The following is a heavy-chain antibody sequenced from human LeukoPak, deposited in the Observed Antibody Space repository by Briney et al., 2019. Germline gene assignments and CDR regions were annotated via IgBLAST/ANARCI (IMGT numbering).Heavy chain of an antibody. D-gene: IGHD2-2*01. J-gene: IGHJ2*01. Sequence: SETLSLTCTVSGGSISSSSYYWGWIRQPPGKGLEWIGSIYYSGSTYYNPSLKSRVTISVDTSKNQFSLKLSSVTAADTAVYYCARESFCSSTSCDPYFDLWGRGTLVTVSS. CDR3: ARESFCSSTSCDPYFDL. CDR2: IYYSGST. V-gene: IGHV4-39*07. CDR1: GGSISSSSYY.